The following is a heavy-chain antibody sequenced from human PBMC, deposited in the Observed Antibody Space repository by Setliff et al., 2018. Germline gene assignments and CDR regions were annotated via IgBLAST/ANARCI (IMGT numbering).Heavy chain of an antibody. J-gene: IGHJ4*02. CDR2: ISAYNGNT. D-gene: IGHD1-26*01. V-gene: IGHV1-18*01. Sequence: ASVKVSCKASGGTFSIYTISWVRQAPGQGLEWMGWISAYNGNTNYAQKLQGRVTMTTDTSTSTAYMELRSLRSDDTAVYYCATQPLQWELLGFDYWGQGTLVTVSS. CDR3: ATQPLQWELLGFDY. CDR1: GGTFSIYT.